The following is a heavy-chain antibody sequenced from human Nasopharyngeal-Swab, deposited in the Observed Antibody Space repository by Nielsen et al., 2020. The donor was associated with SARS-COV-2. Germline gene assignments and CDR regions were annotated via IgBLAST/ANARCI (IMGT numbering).Heavy chain of an antibody. CDR1: GGSISSYY. Sequence: SETLSLTCPVSGGSISSYYCSWIRPPAGKGLEWIGRIYTSGNTNYNPSLKSRVTMSVDTSKNQFSLKLTSVTAADTAVYYCARGPDNSGFYAFPFWGQGSLVTVSS. CDR2: IYTSGNT. V-gene: IGHV4-4*07. CDR3: ARGPDNSGFYAFPF. J-gene: IGHJ4*02. D-gene: IGHD6-19*01.